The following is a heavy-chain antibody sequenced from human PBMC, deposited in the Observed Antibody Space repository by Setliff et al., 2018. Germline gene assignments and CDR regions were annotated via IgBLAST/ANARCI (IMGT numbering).Heavy chain of an antibody. CDR3: TRAFYCGRKCYRGFDY. Sequence: PGGSLRLSCATSGFTFSGNYMHWVRQAPGKGLVWVSRINTDDGTTNYADSVQGRFTIFRDNAKNTVYVELNSLRVDDTAVYFCTRAFYCGRKCYRGFDYWGQGTLVTVSS. CDR1: GFTFSGNY. D-gene: IGHD2-21*01. V-gene: IGHV3-74*01. CDR2: INTDDGTT. J-gene: IGHJ4*02.